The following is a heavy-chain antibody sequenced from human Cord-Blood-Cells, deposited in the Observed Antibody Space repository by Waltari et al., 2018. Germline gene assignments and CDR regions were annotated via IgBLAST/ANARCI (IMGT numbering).Heavy chain of an antibody. CDR3: ARGSVVGYDYVWGSYYFDY. J-gene: IGHJ4*02. CDR1: GGTFSSNA. CDR2: IIPVLGIS. D-gene: IGHD3-16*01. V-gene: IGHV1-69*04. Sequence: QFQLVQSGAEVKKPGSSVKVSCKASGGTFSSNAISWVRQAPGQGLEWRGGIIPVLGISNYAQKFQGRVTITADESTSTAYMELSSLRSEDTAVYYCARGSVVGYDYVWGSYYFDYWGQGTLVTVSS.